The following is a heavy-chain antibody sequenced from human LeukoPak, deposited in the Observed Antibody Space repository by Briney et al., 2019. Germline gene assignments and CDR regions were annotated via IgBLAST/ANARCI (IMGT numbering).Heavy chain of an antibody. D-gene: IGHD1-1*01. CDR3: ARGGTDGTTNFDY. Sequence: GGSLRLSCAASGFTFSSYTLNWVRQAPGEGLEWISYISSRTGNIYYADSVKGRFSSSRDNAKNSLFLQMNNLRDEDTAVYYCARGGTDGTTNFDYWGQGTLVTVSS. V-gene: IGHV3-48*02. CDR1: GFTFSSYT. CDR2: ISSRTGNI. J-gene: IGHJ4*02.